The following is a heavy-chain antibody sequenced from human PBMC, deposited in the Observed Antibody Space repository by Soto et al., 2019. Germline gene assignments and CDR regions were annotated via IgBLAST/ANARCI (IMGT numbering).Heavy chain of an antibody. J-gene: IGHJ6*02. CDR1: GGSISSSNW. V-gene: IGHV4-4*02. D-gene: IGHD3-10*01. Sequence: QVQLQESGPGLVKPSGTLSLTCAVSGGSISSSNWWSWVRQPPGKGLEWIGEIYHSGSTNYNPSLMRRLTISGDRSKNQLSLKLRSVTAADTVVYYCTGDMICGSERSYYYYAMDVWGRGTTVTVSS. CDR3: TGDMICGSERSYYYYAMDV. CDR2: IYHSGST.